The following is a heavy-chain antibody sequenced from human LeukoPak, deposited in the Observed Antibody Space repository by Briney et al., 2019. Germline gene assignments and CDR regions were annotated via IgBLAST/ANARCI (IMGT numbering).Heavy chain of an antibody. CDR1: GASFSGYY. D-gene: IGHD3-10*01. CDR3: ARVDFMVRGVIIAGPFDY. V-gene: IGHV4-34*01. CDR2: INHSGST. Sequence: SETLSLTCAVYGASFSGYYWSWIRQPPGKGLEWIGEINHSGSTNYNPSLKSRVTISLDTTKNQFSLNVTSVTAEDTAVYYCARVDFMVRGVIIAGPFDYWGQGTLVTVSS. J-gene: IGHJ4*02.